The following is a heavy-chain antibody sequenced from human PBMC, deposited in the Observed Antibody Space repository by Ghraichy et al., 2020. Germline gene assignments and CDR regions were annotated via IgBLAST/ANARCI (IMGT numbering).Heavy chain of an antibody. Sequence: ASVKVSCKASGYTFTDYYIHWVRQAPGQGLEWMGWVNPNSGGTNFAQKFQGSVTMARDTSISTAYLELSGLRSDDTALYYCARGGYSRGWYDELGAFGIWGQGTMVTVSS. V-gene: IGHV1-2*02. J-gene: IGHJ3*02. CDR2: VNPNSGGT. CDR1: GYTFTDYY. D-gene: IGHD6-19*01. CDR3: ARGGYSRGWYDELGAFGI.